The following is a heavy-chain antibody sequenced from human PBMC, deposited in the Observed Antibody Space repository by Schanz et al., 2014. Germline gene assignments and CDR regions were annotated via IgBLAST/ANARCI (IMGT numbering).Heavy chain of an antibody. CDR2: ISGSGGST. CDR1: GLTFTSAW. CDR3: ARGGPAYYFDD. J-gene: IGHJ4*02. V-gene: IGHV3-23*01. Sequence: DVHLLESGGGLVQPGGSLRLSCATSGLTFTSAWMSWVRQAPGKGLEWVSAISGSGGSTYYADSVKGRFTISRDNSKNTLYLQMNSLRAEDTAVYYCARGGPAYYFDDWGQGTLVTVSS.